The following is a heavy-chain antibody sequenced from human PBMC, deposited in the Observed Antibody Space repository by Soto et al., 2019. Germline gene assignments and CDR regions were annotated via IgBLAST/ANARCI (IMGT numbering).Heavy chain of an antibody. Sequence: QVQLVQSGAEVKKPGSSVKVSCKASGGTFTSYAISWVRQAPGQGLEWVGGIIPIFGTADYAQKFQGRVTITADESTSTAYMELSSLRSEDTAVYYCATMKGGYQSYYYGMDVWGQGTTVTVSS. CDR2: IIPIFGTA. J-gene: IGHJ6*02. V-gene: IGHV1-69*12. CDR1: GGTFTSYA. D-gene: IGHD3-16*02. CDR3: ATMKGGYQSYYYGMDV.